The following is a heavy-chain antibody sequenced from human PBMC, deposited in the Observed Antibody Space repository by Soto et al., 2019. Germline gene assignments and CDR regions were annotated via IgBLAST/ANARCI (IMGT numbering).Heavy chain of an antibody. CDR2: IWYDGSNK. Sequence: GGSLRLSCAASGFTFSSYGIHWVRQAPGKGLEWVAVIWYDGSNKYYADSVKGRFTISRDNSKNTLYLQMNSLRAEDTAVYYCARDRAVTTPYFDYWGQGTLVTVSS. CDR1: GFTFSSYG. V-gene: IGHV3-33*01. CDR3: ARDRAVTTPYFDY. J-gene: IGHJ4*02. D-gene: IGHD4-17*01.